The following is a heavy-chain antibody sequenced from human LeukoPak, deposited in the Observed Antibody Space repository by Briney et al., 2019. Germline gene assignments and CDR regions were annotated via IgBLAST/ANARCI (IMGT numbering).Heavy chain of an antibody. V-gene: IGHV3-7*01. J-gene: IGHJ4*02. CDR2: INQGASEK. CDR1: GFVFSGYR. CDR3: ARHCSSTNFRAY. D-gene: IGHD2-2*01. Sequence: PGGSLRLPCVASGFVFSGYRMSWVRQAPGKGLEWVANINQGASEKYYVDSVKGRFTISRDNAKNSLYLQMNSLRAEDAAVYYCARHCSSTNFRAYWGQGTLVTVSS.